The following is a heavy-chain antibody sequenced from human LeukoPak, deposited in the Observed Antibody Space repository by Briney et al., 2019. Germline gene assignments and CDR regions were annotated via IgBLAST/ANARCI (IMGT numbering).Heavy chain of an antibody. CDR1: GFTFSSYA. D-gene: IGHD6-25*01. Sequence: GRSLRLSCAASGFTFSSYAMHWVRQAPGKGLEWVAVISYDGSNKYYADSVKGRFTISRDNSKNTLYLQMNSLRAEDTAVYYCARGSGIITGIDEWGQGTLVTVSS. V-gene: IGHV3-30*04. CDR2: ISYDGSNK. CDR3: ARGSGIITGIDE. J-gene: IGHJ4*02.